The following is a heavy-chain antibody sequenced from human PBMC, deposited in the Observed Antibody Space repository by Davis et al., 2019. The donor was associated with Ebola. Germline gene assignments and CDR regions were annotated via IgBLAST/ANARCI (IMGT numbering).Heavy chain of an antibody. V-gene: IGHV3-7*01. Sequence: GESLKISCAASGFTFSDHYMDWVRQAPGKGLEWVANIKQDGSEEYYVDSVKGRFTISRDNAKNSLYLQMNSLRAEDTAVYYCASSYGDYAFDIWGQGTMVTVSS. CDR1: GFTFSDHY. D-gene: IGHD4-17*01. CDR2: IKQDGSEE. CDR3: ASSYGDYAFDI. J-gene: IGHJ3*02.